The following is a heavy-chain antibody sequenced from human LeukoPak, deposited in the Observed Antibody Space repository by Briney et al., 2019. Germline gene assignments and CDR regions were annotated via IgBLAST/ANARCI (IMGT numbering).Heavy chain of an antibody. J-gene: IGHJ5*02. D-gene: IGHD3-10*01. Sequence: ASVKVSCKAHGYTFTGYYIHWVRQAPGQGLEWMGWISAYNGNTNYAQKLQGRVTMTTDTSTSTAYMELRSLRSDDTAVYYCARDSGSGTFTWGQGTLVTVSS. CDR2: ISAYNGNT. CDR3: ARDSGSGTFT. V-gene: IGHV1-18*04. CDR1: GYTFTGYY.